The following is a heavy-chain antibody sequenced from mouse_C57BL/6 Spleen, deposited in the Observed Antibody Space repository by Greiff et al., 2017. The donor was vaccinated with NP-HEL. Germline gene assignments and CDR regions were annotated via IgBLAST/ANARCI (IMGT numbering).Heavy chain of an antibody. J-gene: IGHJ2*01. V-gene: IGHV1-52*01. CDR3: ARSGIITTVVGGFDY. CDR1: GYTFTSYW. CDR2: IDPSDSET. D-gene: IGHD1-1*01. Sequence: QVQLKQPGAELVRPGSSVKLSCKASGYTFTSYWMHWVKQRPIQGLEWIGNIDPSDSETHYNQKFKDKATLTVDKSSSTAYMQLSSLTSEDSAVYYCARSGIITTVVGGFDYWGQGTTLTVSS.